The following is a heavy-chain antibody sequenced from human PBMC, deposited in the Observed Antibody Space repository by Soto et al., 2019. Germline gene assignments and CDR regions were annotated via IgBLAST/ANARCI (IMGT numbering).Heavy chain of an antibody. V-gene: IGHV1-2*02. J-gene: IGHJ4*02. D-gene: IGHD7-27*01. CDR3: AGLGNYYFDY. Sequence: ASVKVSCKASGYTFSAYHLHCVRQAPGQWLEWMGWIDPSKVATIYAQKFPGRVTLTRDTSIGTASMDLSRLTSDDTALYYCAGLGNYYFDYWGQGALVTVSS. CDR1: GYTFSAYH. CDR2: IDPSKVAT.